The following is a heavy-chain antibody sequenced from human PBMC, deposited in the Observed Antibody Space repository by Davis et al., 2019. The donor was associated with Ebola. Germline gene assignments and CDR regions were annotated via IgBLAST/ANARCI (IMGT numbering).Heavy chain of an antibody. CDR2: IIPIFGTA. J-gene: IGHJ4*02. V-gene: IGHV1-69*06. CDR3: ARCKWELPDDY. D-gene: IGHD1-26*01. CDR1: GGTFSSYA. Sequence: AASVKVSCKASGGTFSSYAISWVRQAPGQGLEWMGGIIPIFGTANYAQKFQGRVTITADKSTSTAYMELRSLRSDDTAVYYCARCKWELPDDYWGQGTLVTVSS.